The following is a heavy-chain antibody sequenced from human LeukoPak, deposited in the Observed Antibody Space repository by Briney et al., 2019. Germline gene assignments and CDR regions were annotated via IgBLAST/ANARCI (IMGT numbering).Heavy chain of an antibody. CDR1: GGSFSGYY. V-gene: IGHV4-34*01. Sequence: SETLSLTCAVYGGSFSGYYWSWIRQPPGKGLEWIGEINHSGSTNYNPSLKSRVTISVDTSKNQFSLKLSSVTAADTAVYYCAGGPTTLRDYWGQGTLVTVSS. D-gene: IGHD1-26*01. J-gene: IGHJ4*02. CDR2: INHSGST. CDR3: AGGPTTLRDY.